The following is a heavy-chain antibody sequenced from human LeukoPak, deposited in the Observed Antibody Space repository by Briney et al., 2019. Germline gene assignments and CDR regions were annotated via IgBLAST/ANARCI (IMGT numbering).Heavy chain of an antibody. Sequence: GGSLRPSCAASGFTFSSYAMSWVRQAPGKGLEWVSAISGSGGSTYYADSVKGRFTISRDNSKNTLYLQMNSLRAEDTAVYYCAKVIVVVPARDYYFDYWGQGTLVTVSS. CDR2: ISGSGGST. D-gene: IGHD2-2*01. CDR1: GFTFSSYA. J-gene: IGHJ4*02. V-gene: IGHV3-23*01. CDR3: AKVIVVVPARDYYFDY.